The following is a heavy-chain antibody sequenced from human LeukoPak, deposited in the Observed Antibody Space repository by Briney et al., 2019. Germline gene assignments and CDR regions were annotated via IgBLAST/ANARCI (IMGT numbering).Heavy chain of an antibody. CDR3: VTAYADL. V-gene: IGHV3-7*03. CDR1: AFNIHNDW. CDR2: INQDGDDK. Sequence: GGSLRLSCTASAFNIHNDWMSWIRQTPGKGLEWVAMINQDGDDKTYVDSVKGRLIISRDNAKSLLSLQMNTVRAEDTGVYYCVTAYADLWGSGTQVTVSS. J-gene: IGHJ5*02.